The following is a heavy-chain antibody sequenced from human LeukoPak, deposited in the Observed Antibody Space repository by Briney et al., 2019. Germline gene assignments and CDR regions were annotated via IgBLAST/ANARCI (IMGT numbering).Heavy chain of an antibody. CDR2: INPNSGGT. CDR1: GYTFTGYY. V-gene: IGHV1-2*02. D-gene: IGHD2-21*02. CDR3: ARGGCGGDCYYYYYYYMDV. Sequence: ASVKVSCKASGYTFTGYYMHWVRQAPGQGLGWMGWINPNSGGTNYAQKFQGRVTMTRDTSISTAYMELSRLRSDDTAVYYCARGGCGGDCYYYYYYYMDVWGKGTTVTISS. J-gene: IGHJ6*03.